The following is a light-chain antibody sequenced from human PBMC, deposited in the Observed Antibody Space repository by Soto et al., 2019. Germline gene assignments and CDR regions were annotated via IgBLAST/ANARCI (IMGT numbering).Light chain of an antibody. Sequence: QSVLTQPASVSGSPGQSIAISCTGTSSVVGAYDFVSWYQQHPDKAPKLLIYEVSNRPSGVSDRFSGSKSVNTATLTISGLQAEDEADYYCSSHTTSNTRVFGNGTKVTVL. J-gene: IGLJ1*01. CDR1: SSVVGAYDF. CDR2: EVS. V-gene: IGLV2-14*03. CDR3: SSHTTSNTRV.